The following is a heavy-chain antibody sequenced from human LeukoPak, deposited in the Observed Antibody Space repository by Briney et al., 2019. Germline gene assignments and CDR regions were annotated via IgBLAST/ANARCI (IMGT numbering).Heavy chain of an antibody. J-gene: IGHJ4*02. Sequence: SETLSLTCTVSGGSVSSGSYYWSWIRQPPGRGLEWIGYIYYSGSTNYNPSLKSRVTISVDTSKNQFSLKLSSVTAADTAVYYCARGNCSGGSCYGTFDYWGQGTLVTVSS. CDR2: IYYSGST. CDR1: GGSVSSGSYY. CDR3: ARGNCSGGSCYGTFDY. V-gene: IGHV4-61*01. D-gene: IGHD2-15*01.